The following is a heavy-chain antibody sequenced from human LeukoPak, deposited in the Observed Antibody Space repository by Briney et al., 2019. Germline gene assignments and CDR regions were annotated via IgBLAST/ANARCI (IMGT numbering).Heavy chain of an antibody. V-gene: IGHV3-20*04. D-gene: IGHD2-15*01. CDR2: INWNGGST. Sequence: GGSLRLSCAASGFTFDDYGMSWVRHAPGKGLEWVSGINWNGGSTGYADSVKGRFTISRDNAKNSLYLQMNSLRAEDTALYYCAREGRRYCSGGSCYYYHFDYWGQGTLVTVSS. J-gene: IGHJ4*02. CDR1: GFTFDDYG. CDR3: AREGRRYCSGGSCYYYHFDY.